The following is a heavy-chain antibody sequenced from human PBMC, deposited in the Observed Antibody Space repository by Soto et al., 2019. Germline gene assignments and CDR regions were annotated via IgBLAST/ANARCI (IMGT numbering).Heavy chain of an antibody. J-gene: IGHJ5*02. CDR3: ARDSGDIVVVPAAIPRENWFDP. V-gene: IGHV3-33*01. Sequence: GGSLRLSCEASGFTFSSYGMHWVRQAPGKGLEWVAVIWYGGSNKYYADSVKGRFTISRDNSKDTLYLQMNSLRAEDTAVYYCARDSGDIVVVPAAIPRENWFDPWGQGTLVTVSS. D-gene: IGHD2-2*01. CDR1: GFTFSSYG. CDR2: IWYGGSNK.